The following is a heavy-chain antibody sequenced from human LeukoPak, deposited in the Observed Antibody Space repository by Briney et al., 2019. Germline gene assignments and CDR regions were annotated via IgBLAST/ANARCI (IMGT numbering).Heavy chain of an antibody. D-gene: IGHD6-13*01. CDR3: ARHTRAAAGFDY. Sequence: SETLSLTCTVSGGSISSSSYYWGWIRQPPGKGLEWIGSIYHSGSTYYNPSLKSRVTISVDTSKNQFSLKLSSVTAADTAVYYCARHTRAAAGFDYWGQGTLVTVSS. J-gene: IGHJ4*02. CDR2: IYHSGST. V-gene: IGHV4-39*01. CDR1: GGSISSSSYY.